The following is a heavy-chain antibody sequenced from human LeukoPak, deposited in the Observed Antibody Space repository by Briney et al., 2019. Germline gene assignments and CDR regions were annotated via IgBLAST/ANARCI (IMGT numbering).Heavy chain of an antibody. D-gene: IGHD6-13*01. CDR3: VRGLISAAGTFGY. CDR2: IHYDGSSV. Sequence: VGSLRLSCAASGFIFSRVGMHCVCQAPGKGLEWAAFIHYDGSSVHYADSVKGRFTISKDNSKNTLYLQMNSLREEDTAVYYCVRGLISAAGTFGYWGQGTLVTVSS. J-gene: IGHJ4*02. V-gene: IGHV3-30*02. CDR1: GFIFSRVG.